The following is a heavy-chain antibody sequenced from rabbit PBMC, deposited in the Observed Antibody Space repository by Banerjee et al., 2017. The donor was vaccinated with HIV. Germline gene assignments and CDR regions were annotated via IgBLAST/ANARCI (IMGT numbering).Heavy chain of an antibody. CDR1: GFSFSSDYY. D-gene: IGHD1-1*01. V-gene: IGHV1S40*01. CDR2: IYAGSSGRT. J-gene: IGHJ4*01. CDR3: ARDYATSSGYYVLYYFNL. Sequence: QSLEESGGDLVKPGASLILTCTASGFSFSSDYYMCWVRQAPGKGLEWIACIYAGSSGRTYYANWAKGRFTISKTSSTTVTLQMTSLTAADTATYFCARDYATSSGYYVLYYFNLWGQGTLVTVS.